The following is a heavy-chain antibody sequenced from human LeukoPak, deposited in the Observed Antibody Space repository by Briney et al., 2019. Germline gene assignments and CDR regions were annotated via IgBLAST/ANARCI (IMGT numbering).Heavy chain of an antibody. CDR2: ISSSGSTI. CDR1: GFTFSSYE. D-gene: IGHD3-10*01. CDR3: ARVPRGVVDY. Sequence: GGSLRLSCAASGFTFSSYEMNWVRQAPGKGLEWVSYISSSGSTIYYADSVKGRFTIFRDNAKNSLYLQMNSLRAEDTAVYYCARVPRGVVDYWGQGTLVTVSS. V-gene: IGHV3-48*03. J-gene: IGHJ4*02.